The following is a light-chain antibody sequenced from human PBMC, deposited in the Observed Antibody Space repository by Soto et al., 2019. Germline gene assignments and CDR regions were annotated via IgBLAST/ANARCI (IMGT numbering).Light chain of an antibody. Sequence: EIQVTESPSSLSASVGDRVTITCRASQSISSYLNWYQQKPGKAPKLLIYAASSLQSGVPSTFSGSGSGTDFTLPISSLQPEDFATYYPHPRSRTPPTLGRGTKVDIK. CDR1: QSISSY. CDR2: AAS. J-gene: IGKJ4*01. V-gene: IGKV1-39*01. CDR3: HPRSRTPPT.